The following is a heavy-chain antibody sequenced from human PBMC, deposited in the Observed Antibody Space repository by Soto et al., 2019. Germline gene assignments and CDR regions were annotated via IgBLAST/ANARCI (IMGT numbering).Heavy chain of an antibody. CDR2: IYHSGTF. J-gene: IGHJ6*02. CDR3: VRSVPAATWAYNGMDV. Sequence: QVRLKESGPGLVKPSGTLSLTCAVSGGSVESSSCWSWVRQAPGKGLEWIGEIYHSGTFNYNPSLASRFSVSVDKSTNQFSLNLNSVTAADTAVYYCVRSVPAATWAYNGMDVWGQGTTVTVSS. D-gene: IGHD2-15*01. CDR1: GGSVESSSC. V-gene: IGHV4-4*02.